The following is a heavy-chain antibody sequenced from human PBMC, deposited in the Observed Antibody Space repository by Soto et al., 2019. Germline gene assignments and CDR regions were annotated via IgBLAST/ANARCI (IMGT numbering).Heavy chain of an antibody. J-gene: IGHJ6*02. CDR3: ARDTVVVVAAVYYYYYGMDV. D-gene: IGHD2-15*01. CDR1: GYSFTSYW. Sequence: GESMKISCKGSGYSFTSYWISWVRQMPGKGLEWMGRIDPSDSYTNYSPSFQGHVTISADKSISTAYLQWSSLKASDTAVYYCARDTVVVVAAVYYYYYGMDVWGQGTTVTVSS. CDR2: IDPSDSYT. V-gene: IGHV5-10-1*01.